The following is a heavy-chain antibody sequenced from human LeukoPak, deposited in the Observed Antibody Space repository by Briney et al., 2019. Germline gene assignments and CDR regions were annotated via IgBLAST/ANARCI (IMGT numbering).Heavy chain of an antibody. Sequence: GGSLRLSCTASGFTFSGAAMHWVRQASGKGPEWVGHIRSKPNNYATAYAAAVKGRFTISRDDSKNTAYLQMNSLKIEDTTVYYCTRPLGAAAGTYFDPWGQGTLVTVSS. J-gene: IGHJ5*02. CDR1: GFTFSGAA. CDR2: IRSKPNNYAT. V-gene: IGHV3-73*01. D-gene: IGHD6-13*01. CDR3: TRPLGAAAGTYFDP.